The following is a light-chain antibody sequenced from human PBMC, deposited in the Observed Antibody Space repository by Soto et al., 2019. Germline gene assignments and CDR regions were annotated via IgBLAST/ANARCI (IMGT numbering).Light chain of an antibody. CDR1: QSVSSN. CDR2: RTS. J-gene: IGKJ4*01. CDR3: QQYNNWPRAT. Sequence: EIVMTQSPVTLSVSPGERVTLSCRASQSVSSNLAWYQQKPGQAPRLLMFRTSSRATGFPARFSGSGSGTEFNLTISSLQSEDFGVYYCQQYNNWPRATFGGGTKVDIK. V-gene: IGKV3-15*01.